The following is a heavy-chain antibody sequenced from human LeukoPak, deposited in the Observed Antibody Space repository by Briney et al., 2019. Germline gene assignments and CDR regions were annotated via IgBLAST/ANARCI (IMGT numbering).Heavy chain of an antibody. J-gene: IGHJ4*02. CDR1: GGSISSYY. V-gene: IGHV4-4*07. CDR3: ARVAYYYDSSGYYYVSAIDY. D-gene: IGHD3-22*01. CDR2: IYTSGST. Sequence: SETLSLTCTVSGGSISSYYWSWIRQPAGKGLEWIGRIYTSGSTNYNPSLKSRVTMSVDTSKNQFSLKLSSVTAADTAVYYCARVAYYYDSSGYYYVSAIDYWGQGTLVTVSS.